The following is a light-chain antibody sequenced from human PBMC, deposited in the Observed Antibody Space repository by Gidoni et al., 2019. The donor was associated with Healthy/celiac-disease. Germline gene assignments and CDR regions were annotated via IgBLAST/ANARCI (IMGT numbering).Light chain of an antibody. CDR1: SLRSYY. V-gene: IGLV3-19*01. CDR2: GKN. J-gene: IGLJ2*01. CDR3: NSRDSSGNHLRVV. Sequence: SSELTQDPPVSVALGQTVRITCQGDSLRSYYASWYQQKPGQAPVLVIYGKNNRPSGIPDRFSGSSSGNTASLTITGAQAEDEADYYCNSRDSSGNHLRVVFGGGTKLTVL.